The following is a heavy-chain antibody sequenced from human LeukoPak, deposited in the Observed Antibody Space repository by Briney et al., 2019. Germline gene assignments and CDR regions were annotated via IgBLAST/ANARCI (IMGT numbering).Heavy chain of an antibody. CDR3: ARGSSSLRNAFDI. J-gene: IGHJ3*02. V-gene: IGHV3-30*02. CDR1: GFTFSSYG. CDR2: IRYDGSNK. D-gene: IGHD6-13*01. Sequence: GGSLRLSCAASGFTFSSYGMHWVRQAPGKGLEWVAFIRYDGSNKYYADSVKGRFTISRDNSKNTLYLQMNSLRAEDTAVYYCARGSSSLRNAFDIWGQGTMVTVSS.